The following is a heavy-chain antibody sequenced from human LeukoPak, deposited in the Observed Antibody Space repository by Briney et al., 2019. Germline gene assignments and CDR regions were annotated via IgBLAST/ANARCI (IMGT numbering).Heavy chain of an antibody. Sequence: GGSLRLSCAASGFTFSSYSMNWVRQAPGKGLEWVSHISSSSSTTYYADSVKGRFTISRDNAKNSLYLQMNSLRAEDTAVYYCARESPIGYCSSTSCYKGHYYYGMDVWGQGTTVTVSS. D-gene: IGHD2-2*02. J-gene: IGHJ6*02. V-gene: IGHV3-48*01. CDR3: ARESPIGYCSSTSCYKGHYYYGMDV. CDR1: GFTFSSYS. CDR2: ISSSSSTT.